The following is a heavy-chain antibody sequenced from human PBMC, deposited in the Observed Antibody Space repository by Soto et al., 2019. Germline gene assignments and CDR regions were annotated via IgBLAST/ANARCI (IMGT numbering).Heavy chain of an antibody. Sequence: QVQLQQWGAGLLKPSETLSLTCAVYGVSFSGYYWSWIRQPPGKGLEWIGEINHSGSTNYNPSLKSRVAISVDTSKNQFSLKLSSVTAADTAVYYCARTSIQSSSFRYYYGMDVWGQGTTVTVSS. CDR2: INHSGST. V-gene: IGHV4-34*01. D-gene: IGHD6-13*01. CDR3: ARTSIQSSSFRYYYGMDV. CDR1: GVSFSGYY. J-gene: IGHJ6*02.